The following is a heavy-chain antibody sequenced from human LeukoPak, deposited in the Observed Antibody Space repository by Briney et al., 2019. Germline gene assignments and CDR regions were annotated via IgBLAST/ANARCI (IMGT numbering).Heavy chain of an antibody. D-gene: IGHD6-19*01. J-gene: IGHJ3*02. CDR3: ARDRYSSGWYGAFDI. Sequence: GGSLRLSCAASGFTFSSYSMNWVRPAPGKGLEWVSYISSSSSVIYYADSVKGRFTISRDNDKNSLSLQMNSLRGEDTAVYYCARDRYSSGWYGAFDIWGQGTMVTVSS. V-gene: IGHV3-48*01. CDR2: ISSSSSVI. CDR1: GFTFSSYS.